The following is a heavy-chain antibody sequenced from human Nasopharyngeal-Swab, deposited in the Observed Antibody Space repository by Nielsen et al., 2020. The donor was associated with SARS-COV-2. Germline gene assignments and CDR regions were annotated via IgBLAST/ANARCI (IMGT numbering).Heavy chain of an antibody. CDR1: GFTFSSYA. D-gene: IGHD4-17*01. Sequence: GESLKISCAASGFTFSSYAMSWVRQAPGKGLEWVSAISGSGGSTYYADSVKGRFTISRDNAKNSLYLQMNSLRAEDTAVYYCARGPYGDYFDYWGQGTLVTVSS. J-gene: IGHJ4*02. V-gene: IGHV3-23*01. CDR2: ISGSGGST. CDR3: ARGPYGDYFDY.